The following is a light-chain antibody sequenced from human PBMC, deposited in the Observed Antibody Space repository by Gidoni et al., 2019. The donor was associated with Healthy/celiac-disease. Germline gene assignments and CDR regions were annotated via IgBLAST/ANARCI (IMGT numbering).Light chain of an antibody. CDR2: WAS. CDR3: QQYYSTLPYT. J-gene: IGKJ2*01. V-gene: IGKV4-1*01. CDR1: QSVLYSSNNKNY. Sequence: DIVMTQSPDSLAVSLGESATINCKSSQSVLYSSNNKNYLAWYQQKPGQPPKLHIYWASTRESGVPDRFSGSGSGTDFTLTISSLQAEDVAVYYCQQYYSTLPYTFGQGTKLEIK.